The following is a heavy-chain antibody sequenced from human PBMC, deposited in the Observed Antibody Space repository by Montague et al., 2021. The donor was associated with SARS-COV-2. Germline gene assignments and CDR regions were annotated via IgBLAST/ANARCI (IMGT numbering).Heavy chain of an antibody. CDR1: GGSISSGGYY. Sequence: TLSLTCTVSGGSISSGGYYWSWIRQHPGKGLEWIGYIYYSGSTYYNPSLKSRVTISVDTSKNQFSLKLSSVTAADTAVYYCARVQGIMITFGGVIVIAGPMDVWGKGTTVTVSS. J-gene: IGHJ6*03. V-gene: IGHV4-31*03. CDR3: ARVQGIMITFGGVIVIAGPMDV. D-gene: IGHD3-16*02. CDR2: IYYSGST.